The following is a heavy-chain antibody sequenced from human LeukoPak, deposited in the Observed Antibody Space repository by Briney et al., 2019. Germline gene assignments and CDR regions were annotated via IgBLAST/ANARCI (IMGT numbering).Heavy chain of an antibody. V-gene: IGHV4-34*01. Sequence: PSETLSLTCAVYGGSFSGYYWSWIRQPPGKGLEWIGEINHSGSTNYNPSLKSRVTISVDTSKNQFSLKLSSVTAADTAVYYCARASSGWSRYWYFDLWGRGTLVTVSS. CDR2: INHSGST. CDR1: GGSFSGYY. CDR3: ARASSGWSRYWYFDL. J-gene: IGHJ2*01. D-gene: IGHD6-19*01.